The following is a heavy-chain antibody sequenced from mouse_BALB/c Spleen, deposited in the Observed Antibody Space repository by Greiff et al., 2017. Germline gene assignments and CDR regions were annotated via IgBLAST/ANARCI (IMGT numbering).Heavy chain of an antibody. J-gene: IGHJ3*01. CDR2: ISPSTGYT. CDR3: ARRGNYRFAY. CDR1: GYTFTSFW. Sequence: VQLQQSGADLAKPGASVKMSCKASGYTFTSFWMHWVKQRPGQGLEWIGYISPSTGYTEYNQKFKDKATLTADKSSSTAYMQLSRLTSEDSAVYYCARRGNYRFAYWGQGTLVTVSA. V-gene: IGHV1-7*01. D-gene: IGHD2-1*01.